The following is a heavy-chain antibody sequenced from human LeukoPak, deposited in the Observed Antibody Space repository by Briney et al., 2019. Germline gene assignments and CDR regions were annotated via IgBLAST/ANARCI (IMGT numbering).Heavy chain of an antibody. CDR3: ARTYYYDSSGYPY. CDR1: NYTYTDYG. V-gene: IGHV1-18*01. J-gene: IGHJ4*02. CDR2: ISAYNGHT. Sequence: GASVKVSCKASNYTYTDYGINWVRQAPGQGLEWVGWISAYNGHTYYAQKFQGRVTMTRDTSISTAYMELSRLRSDDTAVYYCARTYYYDSSGYPYWGQGTLVTVSS. D-gene: IGHD3-22*01.